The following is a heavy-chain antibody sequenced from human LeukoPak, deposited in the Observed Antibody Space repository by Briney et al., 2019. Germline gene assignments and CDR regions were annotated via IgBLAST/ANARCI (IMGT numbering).Heavy chain of an antibody. D-gene: IGHD6-19*01. CDR2: IWYDGSNK. CDR1: GFTFSNAW. CDR3: ARDPNSSGWSLVDY. Sequence: GGSLRLSCAASGFTFSNAWMSWVRQAPGKGLEWVAVIWYDGSNKYYADSVKGRFTISRDNSKNTLYLQMNSLRAEDTAVYYCARDPNSSGWSLVDYWGQGTLVTVSS. J-gene: IGHJ4*02. V-gene: IGHV3-33*08.